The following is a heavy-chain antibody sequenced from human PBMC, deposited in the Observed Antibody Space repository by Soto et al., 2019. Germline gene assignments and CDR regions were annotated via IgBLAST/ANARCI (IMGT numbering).Heavy chain of an antibody. D-gene: IGHD3-22*01. CDR2: ISAYNGNT. CDR3: AGEYLAIHCYDSSGYPDAFDI. V-gene: IGHV1-18*04. Sequence: GASVKVSCKASGYTFTSYGISWVRQAPGQGLEWMGWISAYNGNTNYARKLQGRDTMTTDTSTSTAYMELRLLRSDDTAVYYCAGEYLAIHCYDSSGYPDAFDIWGQGTIVTVSS. J-gene: IGHJ3*02. CDR1: GYTFTSYG.